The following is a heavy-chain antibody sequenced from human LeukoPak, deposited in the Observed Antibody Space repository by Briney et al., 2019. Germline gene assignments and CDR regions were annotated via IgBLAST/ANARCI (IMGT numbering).Heavy chain of an antibody. D-gene: IGHD1-7*01. CDR2: IWYDGSNK. CDR1: GFTFSSYG. V-gene: IGHV3-33*08. Sequence: PGGSLRLSCAASGFTFSSYGMHWVRQAPGKGLEWVAVIWYDGSNKYYADSVKGRFTISRDNSKNTLYLQMNSLRAEDTAVYYCAREVNWNYDNWFDPWGQGTLVTVSS. CDR3: AREVNWNYDNWFDP. J-gene: IGHJ5*02.